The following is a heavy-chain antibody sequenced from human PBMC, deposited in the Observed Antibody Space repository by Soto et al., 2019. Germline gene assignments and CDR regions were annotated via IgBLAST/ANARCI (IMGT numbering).Heavy chain of an antibody. CDR3: ARGRYGNY. V-gene: IGHV1-18*01. Sequence: QVHLVQSGAEVKKPGASVKVSCKASGYTFTSYGITWVRQAPGQALEWMGWISAHNGNTDYAQKLQGRVIVTRDTPTSTAYMALRSLISDDTAVYYCARGRYGNYWGQGALVTVSS. CDR2: ISAHNGNT. CDR1: GYTFTSYG. D-gene: IGHD1-1*01. J-gene: IGHJ4*02.